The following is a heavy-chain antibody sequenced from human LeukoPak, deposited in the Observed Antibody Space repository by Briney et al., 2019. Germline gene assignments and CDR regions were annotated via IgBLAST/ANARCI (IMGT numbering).Heavy chain of an antibody. D-gene: IGHD5-18*01. CDR3: ARLGGGGGYSYGSGVTASYFDY. Sequence: SETLSLTCTVSGGSISSYYWSWIRQPPGKGLEWIGYIYYSGSTNYNPSLKSRVTISVDTSKNQFSLKLSSVTAADTAVYYCARLGGGGGYSYGSGVTASYFDYWGQGTLVTVSS. CDR1: GGSISSYY. CDR2: IYYSGST. J-gene: IGHJ4*02. V-gene: IGHV4-59*08.